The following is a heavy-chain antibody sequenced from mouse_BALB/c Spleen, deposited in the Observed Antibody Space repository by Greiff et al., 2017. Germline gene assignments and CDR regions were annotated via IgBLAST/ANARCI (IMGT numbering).Heavy chain of an antibody. CDR2: INSNGGST. V-gene: IGHV5-6-3*01. Sequence: EVQLVESGGGLVQPGGSLKLSCAASGFTFSSYGMSWVRQTPDKRLELVATINSNGGSTYYPDSVKGRFTISRDNAKNTLYLQMSRLKSEDTAMYYCARDRWGGGDWYFDVWGAGTTVTVSS. J-gene: IGHJ1*01. CDR1: GFTFSSYG. CDR3: ARDRWGGGDWYFDV. D-gene: IGHD1-1*02.